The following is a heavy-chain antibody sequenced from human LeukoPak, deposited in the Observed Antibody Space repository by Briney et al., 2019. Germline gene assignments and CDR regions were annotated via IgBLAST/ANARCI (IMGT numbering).Heavy chain of an antibody. V-gene: IGHV3-21*01. J-gene: IGHJ4*02. CDR2: ISSSSSYI. Sequence: KSGGSLRLSCAASGFNFSSYSMNWVRRAPGKGLECVSSISSSSSYIYYADSVKGRFTISRDNAKNSLYLQMNSLRAEDTAVYYCARDQITMVRGVIIMSGDYWGQGTLVTVSS. D-gene: IGHD3-10*01. CDR3: ARDQITMVRGVIIMSGDY. CDR1: GFNFSSYS.